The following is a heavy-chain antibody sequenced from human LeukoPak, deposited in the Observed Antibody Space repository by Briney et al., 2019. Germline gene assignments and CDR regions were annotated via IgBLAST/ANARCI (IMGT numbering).Heavy chain of an antibody. D-gene: IGHD1-1*01. CDR3: ARESPGTTVFDY. CDR2: ISSSGDYI. V-gene: IGHV3-21*01. J-gene: IGHJ4*02. CDR1: GFTFSYYS. Sequence: GGSLRPSCAASGFTFSYYSMNWVRQAPGKGLEWVSSISSSGDYIYYADSLKGRFTISRDNAKNSLYLQMKSLRAEDTAVYYCARESPGTTVFDYWGQGTLVTVSS.